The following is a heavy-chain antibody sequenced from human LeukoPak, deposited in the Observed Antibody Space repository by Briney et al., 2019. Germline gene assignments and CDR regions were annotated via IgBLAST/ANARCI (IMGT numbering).Heavy chain of an antibody. CDR3: ARGRGYSYSIDY. D-gene: IGHD5-18*01. Sequence: PGGSLRLSCAASGYTFSSYSMKWVRQAPGKGLEWVSYISSSSTTIYYADSVEGRFTISRDNAKNSLYLQMNSLRAEDTAVYYCARGRGYSYSIDYWGQGALVTVSS. CDR2: ISSSSTTI. V-gene: IGHV3-48*04. J-gene: IGHJ4*02. CDR1: GYTFSSYS.